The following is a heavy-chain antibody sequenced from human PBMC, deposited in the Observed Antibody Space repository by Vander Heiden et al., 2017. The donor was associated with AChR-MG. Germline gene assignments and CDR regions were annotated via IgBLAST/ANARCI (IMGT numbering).Heavy chain of an antibody. CDR3: ASFAVYGDYFS. Sequence: EVQLVESGGGLVQPGGSLRLSCAASGFTFSSYEMNWVRQAPGKGLEWVSYISSSGSTIYYADSVKGRFTISRDNAKNSLYLQMNSLRAEDTAVYYCASFAVYGDYFSWGQGTLVTVSS. J-gene: IGHJ5*02. CDR2: ISSSGSTI. CDR1: GFTFSSYE. V-gene: IGHV3-48*03. D-gene: IGHD4-17*01.